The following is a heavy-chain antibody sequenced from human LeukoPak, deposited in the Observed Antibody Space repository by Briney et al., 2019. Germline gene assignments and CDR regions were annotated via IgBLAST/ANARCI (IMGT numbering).Heavy chain of an antibody. J-gene: IGHJ4*02. CDR1: GFTFSSYA. CDR3: AKDEVDVWGSLYYFDY. Sequence: PGGSLRLSCAASGFTFSSYAMHWVRQAPGKGLEWVAVISYDGSNKYYADSVKGRFTISRDNSKNTLYLQMNSLRAEDTAVYYCAKDEVDVWGSLYYFDYWGQGTLVTVSS. CDR2: ISYDGSNK. V-gene: IGHV3-30*04. D-gene: IGHD3-16*01.